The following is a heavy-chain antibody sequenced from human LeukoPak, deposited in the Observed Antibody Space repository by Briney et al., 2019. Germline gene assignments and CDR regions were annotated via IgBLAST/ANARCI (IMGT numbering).Heavy chain of an antibody. V-gene: IGHV4-34*01. Sequence: PSETLSLTCDVYGVSFSGYYWSWIRQTPGRGLQWIGEISYSGSTDYTPSLKSRVTISVDTFKNQFSLNLTSVTAADTAVYYCARGFSYGPLDTWGQGTLVTVSS. CDR2: ISYSGST. CDR1: GVSFSGYY. D-gene: IGHD5-18*01. CDR3: ARGFSYGPLDT. J-gene: IGHJ5*02.